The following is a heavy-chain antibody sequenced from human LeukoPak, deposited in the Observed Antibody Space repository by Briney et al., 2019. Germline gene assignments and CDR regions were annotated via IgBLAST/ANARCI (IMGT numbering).Heavy chain of an antibody. CDR2: INHRGST. D-gene: IGHD6-13*01. J-gene: IGHJ6*02. CDR3: ARGHSSSWYYYYGMDV. CDR1: GGSFSGYY. V-gene: IGHV4-34*01. Sequence: SETLSLTCAVYGGSFSGYYWSWIRQPPGKGLEWIGEINHRGSTNYNPSLKSRVTISVDTSKNQFSLKLSSVTAADTAVYYCARGHSSSWYYYYGMDVWGQGTTVTVSS.